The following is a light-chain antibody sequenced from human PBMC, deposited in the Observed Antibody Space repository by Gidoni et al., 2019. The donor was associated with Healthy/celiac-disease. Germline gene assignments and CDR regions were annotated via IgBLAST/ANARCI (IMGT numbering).Light chain of an antibody. V-gene: IGLV1-47*01. Sequence: QSVLTQPPSASGTPGQRVTISCSGSSSNIGSNYVYWYQQLPGTAPKLLIYRNNQRPSGVPARFSASKSGTSASLAISGLGSEDEADYYCAAWDDSLRGVVFGGGTKLTVL. CDR1: SSNIGSNY. CDR3: AAWDDSLRGVV. J-gene: IGLJ2*01. CDR2: RNN.